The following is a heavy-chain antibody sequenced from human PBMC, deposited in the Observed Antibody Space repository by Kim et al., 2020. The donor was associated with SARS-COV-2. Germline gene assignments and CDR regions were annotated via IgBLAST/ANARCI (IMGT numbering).Heavy chain of an antibody. Sequence: GGSLRLSCAASGFTFSSYGMHWVRQAPGKGLEWVAVISYDGSNKYYADSVKGRFTISRDNSKNTLYLQMNSLRAEDTAVYYCAKDYVVQQLVGDYYYYGMDVWGQGTTVTVSS. V-gene: IGHV3-30*18. J-gene: IGHJ6*02. CDR1: GFTFSSYG. CDR2: ISYDGSNK. CDR3: AKDYVVQQLVGDYYYYGMDV. D-gene: IGHD6-13*01.